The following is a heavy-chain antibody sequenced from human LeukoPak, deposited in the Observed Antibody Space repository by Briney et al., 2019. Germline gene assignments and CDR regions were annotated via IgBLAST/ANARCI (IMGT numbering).Heavy chain of an antibody. Sequence: GGPLRLSCAASGFTFSDYYMDWVRQAPGKGLEWVGRTRNKANSYTTEYGASVKGRFTISRDDSKNSLYLQMNSLKIEDTAVYYCAREGKRITLVRGVLTPRGYYYMDVWGKGTTVTVSS. CDR3: AREGKRITLVRGVLTPRGYYYMDV. D-gene: IGHD3-10*01. CDR2: TRNKANSYTT. V-gene: IGHV3-72*01. J-gene: IGHJ6*03. CDR1: GFTFSDYY.